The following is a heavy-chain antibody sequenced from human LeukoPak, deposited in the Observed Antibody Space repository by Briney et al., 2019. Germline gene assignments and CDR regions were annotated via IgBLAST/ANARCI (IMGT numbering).Heavy chain of an antibody. CDR1: GFTFSSYW. J-gene: IGHJ6*02. CDR2: INSDGSST. D-gene: IGHD1-26*01. V-gene: IGHV3-74*01. Sequence: PGRSLRLSCAASGFTFSSYWMHWVRHAPGKGLVWVSRINSDGSSTNYADSVKGRFTISRDNAKNTLYLQMNSLRVEDTAVYYCARVRSGSSAGNYGMDVWGQGTTVTVSS. CDR3: ARVRSGSSAGNYGMDV.